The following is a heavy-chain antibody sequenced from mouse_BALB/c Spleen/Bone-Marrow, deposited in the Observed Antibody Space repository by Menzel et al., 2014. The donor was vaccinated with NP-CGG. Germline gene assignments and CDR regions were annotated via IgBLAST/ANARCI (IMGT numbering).Heavy chain of an antibody. CDR3: ARGLGFFDY. D-gene: IGHD4-1*01. J-gene: IGHJ2*01. Sequence: EVKLVESGGGLVQPGGSLKLSWAASGYTFGSYGRSWVGQTPDKRLELVATFNSNGDSTYYPDSVKGRFTISRDNAKNTLYLQMSSLKSEDTAMYYCARGLGFFDYWGQGTTLTVSS. CDR1: GYTFGSYG. CDR2: FNSNGDST. V-gene: IGHV5-6-3*01.